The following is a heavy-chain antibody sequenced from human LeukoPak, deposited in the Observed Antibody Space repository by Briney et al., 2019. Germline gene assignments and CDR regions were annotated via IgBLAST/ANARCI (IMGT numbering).Heavy chain of an antibody. V-gene: IGHV1-2*02. J-gene: IGHJ4*02. D-gene: IGHD6-19*01. Sequence: ASVKVSCKASGYTFTTYGITWVRQAPGQGLEWMGWINPNSGGTNYAQKFQGRVTMTRDRSISTAYMEVSRLRSDDTAVYYCARSPMAVAGGIDYWGQGTLVTVSS. CDR1: GYTFTTYG. CDR3: ARSPMAVAGGIDY. CDR2: INPNSGGT.